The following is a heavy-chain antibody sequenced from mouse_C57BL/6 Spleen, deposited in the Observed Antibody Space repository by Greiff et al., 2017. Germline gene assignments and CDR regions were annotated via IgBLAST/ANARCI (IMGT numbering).Heavy chain of an antibody. V-gene: IGHV1-55*01. CDR3: ARDDYDGGYYAMDY. J-gene: IGHJ4*01. Sequence: QVQLQQPGAELVKPGASVKMSCKASGYTFTSYWITWVKQRPGQGLEWLGDIYPGSGSTNYNEKFKSKATLTVDTSSSTAYMQLSSLTSEDSAVYYCARDDYDGGYYAMDYWGQGTSVTVSS. CDR2: IYPGSGST. CDR1: GYTFTSYW. D-gene: IGHD2-4*01.